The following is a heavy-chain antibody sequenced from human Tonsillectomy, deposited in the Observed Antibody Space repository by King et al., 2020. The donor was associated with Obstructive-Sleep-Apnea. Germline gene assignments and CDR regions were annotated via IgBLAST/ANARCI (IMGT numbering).Heavy chain of an antibody. CDR2: IYNSGST. CDR3: ARHRLLWFGDFDY. V-gene: IGHV4-59*08. D-gene: IGHD3-10*01. Sequence: MQLQESGPGLVKPSETLSLTCTVSGGSISSYYWNWIRQPPGKGLEWIGYIYNSGSTNYNPSLKSRVTISVDKSKNQFSLKLSSVTAADTAVYYCARHRLLWFGDFDYWGQGTLVTVSS. CDR1: GGSISSYY. J-gene: IGHJ4*02.